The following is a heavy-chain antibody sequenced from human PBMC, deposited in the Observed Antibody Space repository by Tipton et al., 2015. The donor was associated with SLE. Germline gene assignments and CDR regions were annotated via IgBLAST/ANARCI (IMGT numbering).Heavy chain of an antibody. J-gene: IGHJ3*01. CDR1: GFTFNMFA. Sequence: SLRLSCAASGFTFNMFAMHWVRQAPGKGLEWVAAIAYDATNKYYGDSVKGRFTISRDNSKNTLYLQLNSLTEEDTAVYYCARTIAVAGTYGFDFWGQGTMVTVSS. D-gene: IGHD6-19*01. CDR3: ARTIAVAGTYGFDF. CDR2: IAYDATNK. V-gene: IGHV3-30*04.